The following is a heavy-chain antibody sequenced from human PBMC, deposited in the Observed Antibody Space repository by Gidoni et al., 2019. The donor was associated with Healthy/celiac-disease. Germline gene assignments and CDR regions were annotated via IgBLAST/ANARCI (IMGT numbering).Heavy chain of an antibody. J-gene: IGHJ3*02. CDR2: IYYSGST. CDR3: ARDSKADSSSFHAFDI. D-gene: IGHD3-22*01. Sequence: QVQLQESGPGLVKPSQTLSLTCTVSGGSISRGGYYWSWIRQHPGKGLEWIGYIYYSGSTYYNPSLKSRVTISVDTSKNQFSLKLSAVTAADTAVYYCARDSKADSSSFHAFDIWGQGTMVTVSS. V-gene: IGHV4-31*03. CDR1: GGSISRGGYY.